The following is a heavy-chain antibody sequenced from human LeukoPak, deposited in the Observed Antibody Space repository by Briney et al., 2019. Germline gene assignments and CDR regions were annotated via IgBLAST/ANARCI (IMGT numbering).Heavy chain of an antibody. CDR1: GGSFSGYY. D-gene: IGHD4-17*01. Sequence: SETLSLTCAVHGGSFSGYYWSWIRQPPGKGREWIGEINHSGSTNYNPSLEIRVTISVDTSKNQFSLKLSSVTAADTAVYYCARGTMTTVTYYFDYWGQGTLVTVSS. J-gene: IGHJ4*02. CDR2: INHSGST. CDR3: ARGTMTTVTYYFDY. V-gene: IGHV4-34*01.